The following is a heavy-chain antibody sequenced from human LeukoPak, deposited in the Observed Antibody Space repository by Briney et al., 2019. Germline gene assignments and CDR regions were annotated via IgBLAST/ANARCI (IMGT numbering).Heavy chain of an antibody. D-gene: IGHD3-9*01. CDR1: GYTFTSYA. Sequence: ASVKVSCKASGYTFTSYAMHWVRQAPGQRLEWMGWINAGNGNTKYSQKFQGRVTITADKSTSTAYMELSSLRSEDTAVYYCARPRDVLRYFDWSADVAFDIWGQGAMVTVSS. CDR2: INAGNGNT. J-gene: IGHJ3*02. CDR3: ARPRDVLRYFDWSADVAFDI. V-gene: IGHV1-3*01.